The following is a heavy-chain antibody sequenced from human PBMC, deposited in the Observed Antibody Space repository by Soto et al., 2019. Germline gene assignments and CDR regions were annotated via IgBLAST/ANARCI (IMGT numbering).Heavy chain of an antibody. CDR3: ARGRKEGPNIVLMVYAPFNYFDY. D-gene: IGHD2-8*01. CDR2: IYYSGST. Sequence: SETLSLTCTVSGGSISSGVYYWSWIRQHPGKGLEWIGYIYYSGSTYYNPSLKSRVTISVDTSKNQFSLKLSSVTAADTAVYYCARGRKEGPNIVLMVYAPFNYFDYWGQGTLVTVSS. CDR1: GGSISSGVYY. V-gene: IGHV4-31*03. J-gene: IGHJ4*02.